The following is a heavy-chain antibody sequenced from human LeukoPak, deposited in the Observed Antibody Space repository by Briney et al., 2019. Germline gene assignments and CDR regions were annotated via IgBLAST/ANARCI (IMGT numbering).Heavy chain of an antibody. V-gene: IGHV1-69*13. D-gene: IGHD6-13*01. CDR2: IIPIFGTA. J-gene: IGHJ6*03. Sequence: GASVKVSCKASGGTFSSYAISWVRQAPGQGLEWMGVIIPIFGTANYAQKFQGRVTITADESTSTAYMELSSLRSEDTAVYYCARDWYGIAAAGIDGGRYYYYYYMDVWGKGTTVTISS. CDR3: ARDWYGIAAAGIDGGRYYYYYYMDV. CDR1: GGTFSSYA.